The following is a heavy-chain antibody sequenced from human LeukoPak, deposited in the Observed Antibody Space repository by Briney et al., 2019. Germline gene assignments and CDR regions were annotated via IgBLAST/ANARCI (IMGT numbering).Heavy chain of an antibody. Sequence: ASVKVSCKASGYTFTSHFKHWVRQAPGQGLEWMGIINPIDGGTAYAQRLQGRVTMTRDLSTSTVYMEVSSLRSEDTAVYYCARKSPGYYYYMDVWGTGTTVTVSS. J-gene: IGHJ6*03. CDR3: ARKSPGYYYYMDV. V-gene: IGHV1-46*04. CDR2: INPIDGGT. CDR1: GYTFTSHF.